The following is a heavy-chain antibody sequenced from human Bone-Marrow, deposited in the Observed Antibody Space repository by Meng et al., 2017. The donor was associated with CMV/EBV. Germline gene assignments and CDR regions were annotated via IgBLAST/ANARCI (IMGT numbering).Heavy chain of an antibody. Sequence: GESLKISCAASGFTFSSYGMHWVRQAPGKGLEWVAFIRYDGSNKYYADSVKGRFTISRDNSKNTLYLQMNSLRAEDTALYYCAKEAGGYYYGMDVWGQGTTVTVSS. J-gene: IGHJ6*02. CDR2: IRYDGSNK. D-gene: IGHD3-16*01. CDR3: AKEAGGYYYGMDV. CDR1: GFTFSSYG. V-gene: IGHV3-30*02.